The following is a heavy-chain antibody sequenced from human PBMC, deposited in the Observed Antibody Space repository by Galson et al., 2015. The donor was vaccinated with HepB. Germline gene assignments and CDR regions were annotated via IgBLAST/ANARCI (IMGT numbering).Heavy chain of an antibody. CDR2: ISSSSSTI. CDR3: ARLSDYYDSSGYYRGHDY. D-gene: IGHD3-22*01. CDR1: GFTFSSYS. Sequence: SLRLSCAASGFTFSSYSMNWVRQAPGKGLEWVSYISSSSSTIYYADSVKGRFTISRDNAKNSLYLQMNSLRDEDTAVYYCARLSDYYDSSGYYRGHDYWGQGTLVTVSS. V-gene: IGHV3-48*02. J-gene: IGHJ4*02.